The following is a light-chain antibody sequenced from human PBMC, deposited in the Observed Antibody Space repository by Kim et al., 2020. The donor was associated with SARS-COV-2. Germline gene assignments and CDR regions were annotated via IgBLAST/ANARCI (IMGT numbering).Light chain of an antibody. CDR3: CSYAGSYTSV. V-gene: IGLV2-11*01. CDR2: DFS. CDR1: SSDVGSYNY. Sequence: GQSITISCRGTSSDVGSYNYVPWYQQHPGKATKLVIYDFSARPSGVPDRFSGSKSGNTASLTISGLQADDEADYCCCSYAGSYTSVFGTGTKVTVL. J-gene: IGLJ1*01.